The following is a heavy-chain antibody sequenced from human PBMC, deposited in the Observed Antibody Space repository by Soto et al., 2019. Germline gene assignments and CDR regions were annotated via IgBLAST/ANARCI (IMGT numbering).Heavy chain of an antibody. CDR3: ARRVVVVAATQFSAGRLKFFDP. Sequence: SETLSLTCTVSGGSISSSSYYWGWIRQPPGKGLEWIGSIYYSGSTYYNPSLKSRFTISVDTSKNQFSLKLSSVTAADTAVYYCARRVVVVAATQFSAGRLKFFDPWGQGTLVTVSS. D-gene: IGHD2-15*01. CDR1: GGSISSSSYY. CDR2: IYYSGST. J-gene: IGHJ5*02. V-gene: IGHV4-39*01.